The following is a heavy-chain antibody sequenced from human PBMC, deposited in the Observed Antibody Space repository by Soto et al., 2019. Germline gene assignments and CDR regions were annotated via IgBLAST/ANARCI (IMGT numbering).Heavy chain of an antibody. V-gene: IGHV1-18*01. Sequence: ASVKVSCKTSGYSFIGYGISWVRQAPGQGLERMGWISGYNGDTKFAPEFQGRVSMTTDTSASTAYLELRSLRSDDTAVYYCARDSALFSSDKHFDHWGQGTLVTVSS. CDR2: ISGYNGDT. J-gene: IGHJ4*02. CDR1: GYSFIGYG. CDR3: ARDSALFSSDKHFDH. D-gene: IGHD6-19*01.